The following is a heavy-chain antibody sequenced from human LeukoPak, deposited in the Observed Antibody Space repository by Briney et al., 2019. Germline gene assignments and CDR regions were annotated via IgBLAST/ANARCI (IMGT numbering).Heavy chain of an antibody. Sequence: GGSLRLSCVASGFTFSSYSMNWVRQAPGKGLEWVSYISSSRGTIDYADSVKGRFTISRDNVKNSLYLQMNSLRAEDTAVYYCARDKWLTTTHYFDYWGQGTLVTVSS. J-gene: IGHJ4*02. CDR1: GFTFSSYS. D-gene: IGHD4-11*01. CDR3: ARDKWLTTTHYFDY. CDR2: ISSSRGTI. V-gene: IGHV3-48*01.